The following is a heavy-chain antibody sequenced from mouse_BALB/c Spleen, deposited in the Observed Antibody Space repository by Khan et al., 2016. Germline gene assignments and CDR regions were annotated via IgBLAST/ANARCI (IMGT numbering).Heavy chain of an antibody. CDR1: GYTFTNYW. V-gene: IGHV1-87*01. Sequence: QVQLKQSGADLARPGASVKLSCKASGYTFTNYWMQWVKQRPGQGLEWIGAIYPGDGDTRYTQKFKGKATLTADKSSTTAYMQLSSLASEDSAVYYCARSKFRGYFDYWGQGTTLTVSS. CDR2: IYPGDGDT. CDR3: ARSKFRGYFDY. D-gene: IGHD1-3*01. J-gene: IGHJ2*01.